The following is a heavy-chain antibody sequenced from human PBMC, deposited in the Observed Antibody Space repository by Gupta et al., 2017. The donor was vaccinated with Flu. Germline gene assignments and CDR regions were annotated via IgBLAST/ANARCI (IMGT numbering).Heavy chain of an antibody. CDR1: GCPISSYY. CDR3: ARLTRHYYDSSGYFHDDAFDI. D-gene: IGHD3-22*01. Sequence: VQLQEPCPGLVNPSETLSLPCTVSGCPISSYYCSWIRQPAGKGLEWIGRIDTSGSTNYNPSLKSRVTMSVDTSKNQFSLKLSSVTAADTAVYYCARLTRHYYDSSGYFHDDAFDIWGQGTMVTVSS. CDR2: IDTSGST. V-gene: IGHV4-4*07. J-gene: IGHJ3*02.